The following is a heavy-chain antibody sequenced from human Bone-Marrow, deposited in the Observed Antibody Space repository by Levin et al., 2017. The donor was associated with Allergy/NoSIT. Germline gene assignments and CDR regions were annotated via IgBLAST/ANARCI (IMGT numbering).Heavy chain of an antibody. Sequence: SETLSLTCTVSGGSIITGLSYWGWIRQPPGKGLEWVGHIFYTGNTYYNSSLKSRVTLSVDTSKSQFSLKLSSVTAADTAVYFCVRVRTTAEGVTYPNAFDTWGRGTLVTVSS. V-gene: IGHV4-30-4*01. J-gene: IGHJ5*02. D-gene: IGHD1-1*01. CDR2: IFYTGNT. CDR3: VRVRTTAEGVTYPNAFDT. CDR1: GGSIITGLSY.